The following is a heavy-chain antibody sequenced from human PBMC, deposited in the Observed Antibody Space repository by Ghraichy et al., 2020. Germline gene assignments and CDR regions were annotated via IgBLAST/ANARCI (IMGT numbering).Heavy chain of an antibody. V-gene: IGHV3-23*01. J-gene: IGHJ4*02. Sequence: GGSLRLSCAASGFTFSIYAMNWVRQAPGKGLEWVSAISGSGGSTYHADSVKGRFTISRDNPKNTLYLQMNSLRAEDTAVYYCAKSPRLLWFAELFFDYWGQGNLVTVSS. CDR3: AKSPRLLWFAELFFDY. D-gene: IGHD3-10*01. CDR2: ISGSGGST. CDR1: GFTFSIYA.